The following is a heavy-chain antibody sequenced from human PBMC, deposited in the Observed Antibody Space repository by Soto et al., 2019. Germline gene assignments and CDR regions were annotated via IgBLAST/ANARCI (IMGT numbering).Heavy chain of an antibody. CDR3: ARGSYGDYIDY. J-gene: IGHJ4*02. V-gene: IGHV3-30-3*01. D-gene: IGHD4-17*01. CDR2: VSYNGGNK. Sequence: QVQLMDSGRGVVQPGRSLRLSCAASGFIFNNYALHWVRQAPGKGLEWVAVVSYNGGNKYYADSVKGRFTISRDNSKNSLYLQMNSLRVEDTAVYYCARGSYGDYIDYWGQGILITVSS. CDR1: GFIFNNYA.